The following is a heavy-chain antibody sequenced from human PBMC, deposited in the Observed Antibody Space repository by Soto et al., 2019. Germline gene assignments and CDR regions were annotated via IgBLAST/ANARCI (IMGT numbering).Heavy chain of an antibody. CDR2: ISYDGSNK. Sequence: QVQLVESGGGVVQPGRSLRLSCAASGFTFSSYGMHWVRQAPGKGLEWVAVISYDGSNKYYADSVKGRFTISRDNSKNTLYLQMNRLRAEDTAVYYCANVNYYDSSGYLYWGQGTLVTVSS. D-gene: IGHD3-22*01. CDR3: ANVNYYDSSGYLY. J-gene: IGHJ4*02. CDR1: GFTFSSYG. V-gene: IGHV3-30*18.